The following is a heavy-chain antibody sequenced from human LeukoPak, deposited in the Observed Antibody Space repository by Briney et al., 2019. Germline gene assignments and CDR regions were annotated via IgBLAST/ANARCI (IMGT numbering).Heavy chain of an antibody. CDR2: IYPGDSDT. CDR1: GYGFTSYW. J-gene: IGHJ6*03. V-gene: IGHV5-51*03. Sequence: GESLKISSKGSGYGFTSYWIGWVRQMPGKGLEWMGIIYPGDSDTRYSPSFQGQVTISADKSISTAHLQWSSLKASDTAMYYCARPALPYYYYYMDVWGKGTTVTVSS. CDR3: ARPALPYYYYYMDV. D-gene: IGHD6-25*01.